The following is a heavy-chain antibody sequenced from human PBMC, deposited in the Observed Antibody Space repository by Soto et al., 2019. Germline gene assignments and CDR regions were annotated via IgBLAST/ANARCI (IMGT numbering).Heavy chain of an antibody. CDR1: GGSISSYY. CDR2: IYYSGST. J-gene: IGHJ4*02. V-gene: IGHV4-59*01. Sequence: QVQLQESGPGLVKPSETLSLTCTVSGGSISSYYWSWIRQPPGKGLEWIGYIYYSGSTNYNPSLKSRVTISVDTSKNQFSLKLSSVTAADTAVYYCARDGPIAAAGIDYFDYWGQGTLVTVSS. CDR3: ARDGPIAAAGIDYFDY. D-gene: IGHD6-13*01.